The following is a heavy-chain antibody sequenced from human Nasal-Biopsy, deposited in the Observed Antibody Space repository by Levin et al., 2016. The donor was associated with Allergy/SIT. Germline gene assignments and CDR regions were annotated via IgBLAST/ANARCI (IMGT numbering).Heavy chain of an antibody. CDR1: GVPIVFSTYT. CDR3: AGDVFGGSYSFQQ. CDR2: ISGRGDYQ. D-gene: IGHD1-26*01. V-gene: IGHV3-21*01. Sequence: GESLKISCAASGVPIVFSTYTMNWVRLTPEKGLEWVSSISGRGDYQYYADSVKDRFTISRDNAKNSLYLQMNSLTAEDTAVYFCAGDVFGGSYSFQQWGQGTLVTVSS. J-gene: IGHJ1*01.